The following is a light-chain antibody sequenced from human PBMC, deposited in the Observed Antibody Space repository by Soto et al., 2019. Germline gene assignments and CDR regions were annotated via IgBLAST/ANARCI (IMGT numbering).Light chain of an antibody. Sequence: EIVLTQSPGTLSLSPGERATLSCRASQSVSSNYLGWYQKKPGQPPRLLIYGGSSRATGIPDRFSGGGSGTDFTLTIIRLEHEDFAVYYCHQYGSSLRTFGQGTKVAMK. CDR2: GGS. CDR3: HQYGSSLRT. V-gene: IGKV3-20*01. J-gene: IGKJ1*01. CDR1: QSVSSNY.